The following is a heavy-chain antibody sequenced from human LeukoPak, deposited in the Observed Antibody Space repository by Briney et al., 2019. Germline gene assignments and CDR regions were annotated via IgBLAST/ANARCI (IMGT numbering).Heavy chain of an antibody. CDR3: AKNLNSGRLNSFDY. D-gene: IGHD2-21*01. V-gene: IGHV3-23*01. Sequence: GGSLRLSCAASGFTFSTYAMSWVRQAPGKGLEWVSAISGSDGSTYYADSVKGRFTISSDSSKNTLYLQMNSLRAEDTAVYYCAKNLNSGRLNSFDYWGQGTLVTVSS. CDR2: ISGSDGST. CDR1: GFTFSTYA. J-gene: IGHJ4*02.